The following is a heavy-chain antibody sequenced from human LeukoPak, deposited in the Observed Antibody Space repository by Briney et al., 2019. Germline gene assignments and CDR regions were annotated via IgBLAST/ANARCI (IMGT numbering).Heavy chain of an antibody. V-gene: IGHV3-21*01. Sequence: GGSLRLSCAASGFTFNTYNMNWVRQAPGKGLEWVSSISSSSSSYIYYADSVKGRFTISRDNAKNSLYLQMNSLRAEDTAVYYCARGWRWLQKRGDAFDIWGQGTMVTVSS. CDR2: ISSSSSSYI. J-gene: IGHJ3*02. D-gene: IGHD5-24*01. CDR1: GFTFNTYN. CDR3: ARGWRWLQKRGDAFDI.